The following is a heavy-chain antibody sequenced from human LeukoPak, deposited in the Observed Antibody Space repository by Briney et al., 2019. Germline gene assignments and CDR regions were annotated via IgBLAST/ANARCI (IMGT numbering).Heavy chain of an antibody. V-gene: IGHV4-38-2*01. CDR2: IYHSGST. CDR3: ASGTMYSGSYYHYFDY. CDR1: GYSISSGYY. J-gene: IGHJ4*02. D-gene: IGHD1-26*01. Sequence: SETLSLTCAVSGYSISSGYYWGWIRQPPGEGLEWIGSIYHSGSTYYNPSLKSRVTISVDTSKNQFSLKLSSVTAADTAVYYCASGTMYSGSYYHYFDYWGQGTLVTVSS.